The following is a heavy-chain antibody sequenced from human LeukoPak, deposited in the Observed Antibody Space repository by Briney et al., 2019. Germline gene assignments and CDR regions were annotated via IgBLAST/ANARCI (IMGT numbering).Heavy chain of an antibody. V-gene: IGHV3-23*01. CDR2: ISGSGGST. Sequence: GGSLRLSCAASGFTVSSNYMSWVRQAPGKGLEWVSAISGSGGSTYYADSVKGRFTISRDNAKNSLYLQMNSLRAEDMALYYCAKGAYYYGSGSWGYYMDVWGKGTTVTVSS. D-gene: IGHD3-10*01. CDR1: GFTVSSNY. J-gene: IGHJ6*03. CDR3: AKGAYYYGSGSWGYYMDV.